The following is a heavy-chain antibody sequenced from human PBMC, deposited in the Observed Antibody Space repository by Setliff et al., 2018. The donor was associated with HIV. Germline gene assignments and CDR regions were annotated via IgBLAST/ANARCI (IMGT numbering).Heavy chain of an antibody. V-gene: IGHV4-34*01. D-gene: IGHD3-10*01. J-gene: IGHJ4*02. CDR2: IDHSGST. CDR3: ARGLNYYGSGSYLPLGY. CDR1: GGSFNDYH. Sequence: PSETLSLTCAVYGGSFNDYHWTWIRQPPGKGLEWIGEIDHSGSTKYHASLKNRVTISIDTSKNQIYLKLSSVTAAATAVYYCARGLNYYGSGSYLPLGYWGQGTLVTVSS.